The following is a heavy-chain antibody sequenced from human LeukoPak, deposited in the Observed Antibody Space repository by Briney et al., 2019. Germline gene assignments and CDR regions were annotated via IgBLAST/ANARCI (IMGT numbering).Heavy chain of an antibody. V-gene: IGHV1-18*01. CDR3: ARDTRMLGYCSGGSCYFRY. J-gene: IGHJ4*02. CDR2: ISAYNGNT. D-gene: IGHD2-15*01. CDR1: GYTFTSYG. Sequence: GASVKVSCKASGYTFTSYGISWVRQAPGQGLEWMGWISAYNGNTNYAQKLQGRVTMTTDTSTSTAYMELRSPRSDDTAVYYCARDTRMLGYCSGGSCYFRYWGQGTLVTVSS.